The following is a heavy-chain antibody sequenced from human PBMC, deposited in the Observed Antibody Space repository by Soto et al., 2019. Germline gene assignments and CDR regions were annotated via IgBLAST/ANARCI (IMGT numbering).Heavy chain of an antibody. CDR3: ARGGVMVTDNWLDP. Sequence: QVHLHESGPGLVKPSETLSLTCTVSNDSINNYYWNWIRQSPGKGLEWIGYISYPGTTNYNPSLKSRVAISLDTSKKQFSLTLSSVTAADTAVYFCARGGVMVTDNWLDPWGQGTLVTVSS. CDR1: NDSINNYY. J-gene: IGHJ5*02. D-gene: IGHD2-21*02. V-gene: IGHV4-59*08. CDR2: ISYPGTT.